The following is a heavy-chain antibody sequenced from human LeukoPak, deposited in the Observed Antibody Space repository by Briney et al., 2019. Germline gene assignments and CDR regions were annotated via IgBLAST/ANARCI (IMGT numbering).Heavy chain of an antibody. Sequence: GGSLRLSCAASGFTFSSYGMHWVRQAPGKGLEWVAFIRYDGSNKYYADSVKGRFTISRDNSKNTLYLQMNSLRAEDTAVYYCARHRQYCSSTSCYRIDPWGQGTLVTVSS. CDR1: GFTFSSYG. J-gene: IGHJ5*02. D-gene: IGHD2-2*02. CDR3: ARHRQYCSSTSCYRIDP. V-gene: IGHV3-30*02. CDR2: IRYDGSNK.